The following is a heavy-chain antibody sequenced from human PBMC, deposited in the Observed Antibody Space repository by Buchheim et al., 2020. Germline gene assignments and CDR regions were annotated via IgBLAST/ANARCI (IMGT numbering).Heavy chain of an antibody. CDR1: GFTFNNYW. Sequence: EVQLVESGGGLVQPGGSLRLSCAASGFTFNNYWMSWVRQAPGKGLEWVANIKEDGSEKNYVDSVKGRFTISRDNAKNSLYLQVNSLRAEDTAVYYCARGGSESDYWGQGTL. V-gene: IGHV3-7*01. J-gene: IGHJ4*02. CDR2: IKEDGSEK. D-gene: IGHD3-10*01. CDR3: ARGGSESDY.